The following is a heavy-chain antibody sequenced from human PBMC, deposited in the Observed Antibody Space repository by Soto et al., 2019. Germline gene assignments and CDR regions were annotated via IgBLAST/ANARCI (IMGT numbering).Heavy chain of an antibody. D-gene: IGHD2-2*03. CDR2: IYYSGST. CDR3: ARAPRTGYCSSTSCYEYSYYMDV. Sequence: SETLSLTCTVSGGSSSSVGDYWGWIRQHPGKGLEWIGYIYYSGSTYYNPSLKSRVTISVDTSKNQFSLKLSAVTAADTAVYYCARAPRTGYCSSTSCYEYSYYMDVWGKGTTVTAP. CDR1: GGSSSSVGDY. V-gene: IGHV4-31*03. J-gene: IGHJ6*03.